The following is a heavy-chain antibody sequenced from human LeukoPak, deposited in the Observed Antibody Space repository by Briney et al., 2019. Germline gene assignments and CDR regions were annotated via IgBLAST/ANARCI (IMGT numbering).Heavy chain of an antibody. Sequence: PSETLSLTCTVSGGSISSGYYYWSWIRQPPGKGLEWIGYIYYSGSTYYNPSLKSRVTISVDTSKNQFSLKLSSVTAADTAVYYCARAGSLDLVYGMDVWDQGTTVTVSS. CDR3: ARAGSLDLVYGMDV. CDR2: IYYSGST. V-gene: IGHV4-30-4*01. J-gene: IGHJ6*02. CDR1: GGSISSGYYY. D-gene: IGHD1-26*01.